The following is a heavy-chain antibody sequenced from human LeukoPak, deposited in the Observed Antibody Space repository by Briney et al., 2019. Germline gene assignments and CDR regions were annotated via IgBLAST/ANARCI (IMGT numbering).Heavy chain of an antibody. CDR1: RFTFSSYA. J-gene: IGHJ4*02. V-gene: IGHV3-23*01. D-gene: IGHD3-10*01. CDR3: AKLGVRGVIISPYYFDY. Sequence: GGSLRLSCAASRFTFSSYAMSWVRQAPGKGLEWVSAISGSGGSTYYADSVKGRFTISRDNSKNTLYLQMNSLRAEDTAVYYCAKLGVRGVIISPYYFDYWGQGTLVTVSS. CDR2: ISGSGGST.